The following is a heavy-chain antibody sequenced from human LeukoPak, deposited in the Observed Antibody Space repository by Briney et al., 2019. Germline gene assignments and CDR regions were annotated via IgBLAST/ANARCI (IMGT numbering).Heavy chain of an antibody. J-gene: IGHJ4*02. CDR1: GGSISNYF. Sequence: SETLSLTCTVSGGSISNYFWSWIRQPPGKGLEWIGYIYYNGSTNYNPSLKSRVTISVDTSKNQFSLKLSSVTAADTAVYYCARQQYYDYVWGSYRTTFDYFDYWGQGTLVTVSS. CDR3: ARQQYYDYVWGSYRTTFDYFDY. CDR2: IYYNGST. V-gene: IGHV4-59*08. D-gene: IGHD3-16*02.